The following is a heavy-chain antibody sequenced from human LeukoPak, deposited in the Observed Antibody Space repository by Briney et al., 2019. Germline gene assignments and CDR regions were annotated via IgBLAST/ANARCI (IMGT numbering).Heavy chain of an antibody. CDR2: ISGSGGST. V-gene: IGHV3-23*01. Sequence: PGGSLRLSCAASGFTFSSYAMSWVRQAPGKGLEWVSAISGSGGSTYYADSVKGRFTISRDNSKNTLYLQMNSLRAEVTAVYYCATGLSGPDAFDIWGQGTMVTVSS. J-gene: IGHJ3*02. CDR3: ATGLSGPDAFDI. CDR1: GFTFSSYA. D-gene: IGHD6-19*01.